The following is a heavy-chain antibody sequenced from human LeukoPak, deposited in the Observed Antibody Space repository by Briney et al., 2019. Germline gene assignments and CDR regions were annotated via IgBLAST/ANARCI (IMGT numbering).Heavy chain of an antibody. Sequence: GGSLRLSCAASGFTFSSYAMSWVRQAPGKGLEWVSSITSSGAATYYADSVKGRFTISRDNSDNTLYLQMNSLRAEDTAVYYCAKDRPNYYGSNGHYYKLNGDCWGQGTLVTISS. J-gene: IGHJ4*02. CDR2: ITSSGAAT. V-gene: IGHV3-23*01. D-gene: IGHD3-22*01. CDR3: AKDRPNYYGSNGHYYKLNGDC. CDR1: GFTFSSYA.